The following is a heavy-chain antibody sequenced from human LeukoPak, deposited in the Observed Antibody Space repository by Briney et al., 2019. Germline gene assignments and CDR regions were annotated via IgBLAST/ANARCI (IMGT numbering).Heavy chain of an antibody. J-gene: IGHJ4*02. CDR1: GGSIRSSSYH. D-gene: IGHD5-12*01. CDR2: IYHSGST. CDR3: ARQVVATIHPYYFDY. Sequence: PSETLSLTCTVSGGSIRSSSYHWGWIRQPPGKGLEWIGSIYHSGSTYYNPSLKSRVTISVDTSKNQFSLRVNSVTAADTALYYCARQVVATIHPYYFDYWGQGTLVTVSS. V-gene: IGHV4-39*01.